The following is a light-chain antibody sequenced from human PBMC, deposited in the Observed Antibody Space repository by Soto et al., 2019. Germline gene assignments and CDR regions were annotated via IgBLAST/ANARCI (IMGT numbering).Light chain of an antibody. CDR1: HSISSSY. V-gene: IGKV3-20*01. Sequence: EIRLTQSPRTLSVSEGERATVACRASHSISSSYLAWYQQTPGQAPRLLVYDTSYRATGVPDRFSGSGSGTEFTLTISRLEPEDSAVYYCQQYDRSPWTFGQGTKVDI. CDR3: QQYDRSPWT. J-gene: IGKJ1*01. CDR2: DTS.